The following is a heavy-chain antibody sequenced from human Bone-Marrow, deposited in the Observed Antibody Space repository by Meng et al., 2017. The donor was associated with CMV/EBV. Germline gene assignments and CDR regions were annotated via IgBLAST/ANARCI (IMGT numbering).Heavy chain of an antibody. Sequence: GGSLRLSCKGSGYSFTSYWIGWVRQMPGKGLEWMGIIYPGDSDTRYSPSFQGQVTISADKSISTAYLQWSSLKASDTAMYYCARLQDNWGDAFDIWVQGTMVTVSS. D-gene: IGHD3-16*01. J-gene: IGHJ3*02. CDR1: GYSFTSYW. CDR3: ARLQDNWGDAFDI. CDR2: IYPGDSDT. V-gene: IGHV5-51*01.